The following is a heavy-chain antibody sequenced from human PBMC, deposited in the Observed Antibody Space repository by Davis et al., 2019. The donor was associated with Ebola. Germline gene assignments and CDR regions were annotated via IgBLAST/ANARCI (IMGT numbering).Heavy chain of an antibody. CDR3: ASQNYYYDSSGYAFDY. J-gene: IGHJ4*02. CDR1: GGSFSGYY. Sequence: PSETLSLTCAVYGGSFSGYYWSWIRQPPGKGLEWIGEINHSGSTNYNPSLKSRVTISVDTSKNQFSLKLSSVTAADTAVYYCASQNYYYDSSGYAFDYWGQGTLVTVSS. D-gene: IGHD3-22*01. V-gene: IGHV4-34*01. CDR2: INHSGST.